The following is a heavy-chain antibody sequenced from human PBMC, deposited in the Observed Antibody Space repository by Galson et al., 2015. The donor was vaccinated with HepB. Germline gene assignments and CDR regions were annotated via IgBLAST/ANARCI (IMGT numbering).Heavy chain of an antibody. V-gene: IGHV6-1*01. Sequence: CAISGDSVSSNSAVWNWIRQSPSRGLEWLGRTYYRSKWDTDYAESVRSRMTIIADTSKNQFSLQLKSVTPDDTAVYYCATGVAGHDSWGQGTLVTDSS. CDR1: GDSVSSNSAV. D-gene: IGHD6-19*01. J-gene: IGHJ4*02. CDR2: TYYRSKWDT. CDR3: ATGVAGHDS.